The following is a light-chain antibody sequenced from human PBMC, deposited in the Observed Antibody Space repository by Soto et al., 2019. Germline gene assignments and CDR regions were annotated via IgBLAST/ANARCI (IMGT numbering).Light chain of an antibody. Sequence: QSVLPQPASVSGSPGQSITISCTGTSSDVGGYNSVSWYQHHPGKAPKLMIYNVYNRPSGVFHRFSGSKSGSTASLTISGLQAEDEADYYCSSYTYSSTYLFGTGTKVTVL. CDR3: SSYTYSSTYL. CDR2: NVY. V-gene: IGLV2-14*03. J-gene: IGLJ1*01. CDR1: SSDVGGYNS.